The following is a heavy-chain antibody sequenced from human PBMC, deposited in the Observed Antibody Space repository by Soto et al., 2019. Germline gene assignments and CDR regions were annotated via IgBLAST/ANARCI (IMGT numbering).Heavy chain of an antibody. Sequence: GGSLSLSCAASGFTFSYYYMSWFRQAPGKGLEWVSYISGSGSTIHDADSVKGRFTISRDNAKNSLYLQMNSLRAEDTAVYYCARVGSIAAAGTPDYWGQGTLVTVSA. CDR2: ISGSGSTI. CDR1: GFTFSYYY. J-gene: IGHJ4*02. CDR3: ARVGSIAAAGTPDY. D-gene: IGHD6-13*01. V-gene: IGHV3-11*01.